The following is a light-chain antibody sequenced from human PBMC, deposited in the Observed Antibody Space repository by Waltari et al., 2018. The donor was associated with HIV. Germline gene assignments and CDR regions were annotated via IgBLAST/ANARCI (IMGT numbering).Light chain of an antibody. CDR2: GAS. CDR1: QNVGSSS. J-gene: IGKJ2*01. CDR3: QQYGSSYT. V-gene: IGKV3-20*01. Sequence: EVVLTQSPGTLSLSPGERVTLSCRASQNVGSSSLAWYQQQPGQAPRLLIYGASSRATCTPERFSGGGSGTDFTLTISRLEPEDFAMYYCQQYGSSYTFGQGTKLEIK.